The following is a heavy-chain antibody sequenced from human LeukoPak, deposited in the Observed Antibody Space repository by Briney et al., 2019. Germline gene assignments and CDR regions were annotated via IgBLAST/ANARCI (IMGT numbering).Heavy chain of an antibody. V-gene: IGHV1-69*04. CDR1: GGTFSSYA. Sequence: SVKVSCKASGGTFSSYAISWVRQAPGQGLEWMGRIIPILGIANYAQKFQGRVTITADKSTSTAYMELSSLRSEDTAVYYCARDNEGSGSSVGEDAFDIWGQGTMVTVSS. D-gene: IGHD3-10*01. CDR3: ARDNEGSGSSVGEDAFDI. CDR2: IIPILGIA. J-gene: IGHJ3*02.